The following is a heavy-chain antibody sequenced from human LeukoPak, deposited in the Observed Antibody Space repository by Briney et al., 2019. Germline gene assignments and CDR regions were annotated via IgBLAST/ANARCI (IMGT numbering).Heavy chain of an antibody. Sequence: ASVKVSCKASGYTFTSYDINWVRQATGQGLEWMGWMNPNSGNTGYAQKFQGRVTITRNTSISTAYMELSGLRSEDTAVYYCARGRSYDFWSGYYTDHNWFDPWGQGTLVTVSS. CDR2: MNPNSGNT. D-gene: IGHD3-3*01. V-gene: IGHV1-8*03. J-gene: IGHJ5*02. CDR3: ARGRSYDFWSGYYTDHNWFDP. CDR1: GYTFTSYD.